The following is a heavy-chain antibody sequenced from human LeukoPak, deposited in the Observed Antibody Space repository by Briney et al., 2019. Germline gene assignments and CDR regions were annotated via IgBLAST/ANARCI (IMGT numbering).Heavy chain of an antibody. J-gene: IGHJ4*02. V-gene: IGHV3-23*01. CDR2: ISASGDTT. D-gene: IGHD6-13*01. CDR1: GFTFSNSA. CDR3: ARDRDSSSWYDY. Sequence: GGSLRLSCAASGFTFSNSAMTWVRQSPGKGLEWVSDISASGDTTHYADSVKGRFTISRDNSKHTLYLQMNSLRAEDTAVYYCARDRDSSSWYDYWGQGTLVTVSS.